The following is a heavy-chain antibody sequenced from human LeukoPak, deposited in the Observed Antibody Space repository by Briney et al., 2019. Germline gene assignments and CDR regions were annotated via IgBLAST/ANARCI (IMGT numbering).Heavy chain of an antibody. D-gene: IGHD3-3*01. CDR2: IYTSGST. Sequence: KPSETLSLTCTVSGGSISSYYWSWIRQPAGKGLEWIGRIYTSGSTNYNPSLKSRVTMSVDTSKNQFSLKLSSVTAADTAVYYCAKDITIFGVENWFDPWGQGTLVTVSS. CDR1: GGSISSYY. V-gene: IGHV4-4*07. CDR3: AKDITIFGVENWFDP. J-gene: IGHJ5*02.